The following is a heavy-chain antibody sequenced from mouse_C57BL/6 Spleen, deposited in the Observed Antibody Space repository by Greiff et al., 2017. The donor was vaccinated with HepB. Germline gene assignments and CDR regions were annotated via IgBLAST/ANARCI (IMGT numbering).Heavy chain of an antibody. CDR1: GYTFTDYN. Sequence: EVQLQQSGPELVKPGASVKMSCKASGYTFTDYNMHWVKQSHGKSLEWIGYINPNNGGTSYNQKFKGKATLTVNKSSSTAYMELRSLTSEDSAVYYCARGRYERHYFDYWGQGTTLTVSS. J-gene: IGHJ2*01. D-gene: IGHD2-12*01. CDR3: ARGRYERHYFDY. V-gene: IGHV1-22*01. CDR2: INPNNGGT.